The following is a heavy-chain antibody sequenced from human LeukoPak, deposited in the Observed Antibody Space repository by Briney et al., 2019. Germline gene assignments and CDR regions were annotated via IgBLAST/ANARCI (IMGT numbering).Heavy chain of an antibody. CDR1: GFTFSNAW. CDR2: IKQDGSEK. D-gene: IGHD4-17*01. V-gene: IGHV3-7*01. CDR3: ARAPGVTTVTTPYYYYYYMDV. J-gene: IGHJ6*03. Sequence: GGSLRLSCAASGFTFSNAWMSWVRQAPGKGLEWVANIKQDGSEKYYVDSVKGRFTISRDNAKNSLYLQMNSLRAEDTAVYYCARAPGVTTVTTPYYYYYYMDVWGKGTTVTVSS.